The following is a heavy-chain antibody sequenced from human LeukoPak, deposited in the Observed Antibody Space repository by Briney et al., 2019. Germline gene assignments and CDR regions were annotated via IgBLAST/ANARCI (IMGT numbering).Heavy chain of an antibody. CDR1: GGSFSGYY. CDR3: ARANPQQQLAFDY. D-gene: IGHD6-13*01. CDR2: INHSGST. V-gene: IGHV4-34*01. J-gene: IGHJ4*02. Sequence: SETLSLTCAVYGGSFSGYYWSWIRQPPGKGLEWIGEINHSGSTNYNPSLKSRVTISVDTSKNQFSLKLSSVTAADTAMYYCARANPQQQLAFDYWGQGTLVTVSS.